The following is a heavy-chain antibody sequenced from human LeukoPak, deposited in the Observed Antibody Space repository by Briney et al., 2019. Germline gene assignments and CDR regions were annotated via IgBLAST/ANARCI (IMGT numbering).Heavy chain of an antibody. V-gene: IGHV1-8*03. CDR2: MNPNSGNT. CDR3: ARASPGYCSGGSCRYNWFDP. J-gene: IGHJ5*02. D-gene: IGHD2-15*01. Sequence: GASVKVSCKASGYTFTSYDINWVRQATGQGLEWMGWMNPNSGNTGYAQKFQGRVTITRNTSISTAYMELSRLRSEDTAVYYCARASPGYCSGGSCRYNWFDPWGQGTLVTVSS. CDR1: GYTFTSYD.